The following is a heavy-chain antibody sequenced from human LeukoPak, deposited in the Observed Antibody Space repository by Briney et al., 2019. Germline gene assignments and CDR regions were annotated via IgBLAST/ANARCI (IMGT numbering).Heavy chain of an antibody. CDR3: AKDRLGALYYYDSSGYYRFDY. CDR1: GFIFNNYA. V-gene: IGHV3-30*18. Sequence: GGSLRLSCAASGFIFNNYAMHWVRQAPGKGLEWVAVISYDGSNQYYADTVKGRFTISRDNSKNTLYLQMNSLRAEDTAVYYCAKDRLGALYYYDSSGYYRFDYWGQGTLVTVSS. CDR2: ISYDGSNQ. D-gene: IGHD3-22*01. J-gene: IGHJ4*01.